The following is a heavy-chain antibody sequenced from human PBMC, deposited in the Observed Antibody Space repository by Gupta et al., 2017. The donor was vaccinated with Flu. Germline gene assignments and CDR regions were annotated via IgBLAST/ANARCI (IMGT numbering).Heavy chain of an antibody. J-gene: IGHJ4*02. CDR1: GGTFNSYS. Sequence: QVQLVQSGAEVKRPGSSVKVSCKASGGTFNSYSINWVRQAPGQGLEWMGGIIPAFGRANSAQKFQGRVTITADESTSTSYMELSSLRSDDTAVYYFARAGIPFCGGDCYFDFWGQGTLVTVSS. V-gene: IGHV1-69*01. CDR2: IIPAFGRA. CDR3: ARAGIPFCGGDCYFDF. D-gene: IGHD2-21*02.